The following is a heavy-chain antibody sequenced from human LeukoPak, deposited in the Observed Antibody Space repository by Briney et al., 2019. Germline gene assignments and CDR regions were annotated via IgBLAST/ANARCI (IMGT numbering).Heavy chain of an antibody. D-gene: IGHD3-16*02. CDR3: ARDPQGYNYVWGSYRYSFDP. V-gene: IGHV3-21*01. CDR1: GFTFSSYS. CDR2: ISSSSSYI. Sequence: GGSLRLSCAASGFTFSSYSMNWVRQAPGKGLEWVSSISSSSSYIYYADSVKGRFTISRDNAKNSLYLQMNSLRAEDTAVYYYARDPQGYNYVWGSYRYSFDPWGQGTLVTVSS. J-gene: IGHJ5*02.